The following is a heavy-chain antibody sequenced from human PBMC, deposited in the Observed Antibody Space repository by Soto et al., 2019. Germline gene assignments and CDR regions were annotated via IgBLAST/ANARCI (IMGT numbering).Heavy chain of an antibody. V-gene: IGHV1-18*01. CDR3: ARDQRCGGDCYSPYYYGMDV. J-gene: IGHJ6*02. CDR1: GYTFTSYG. CDR2: MSAYNGNT. D-gene: IGHD2-21*02. Sequence: QVQLVQSGAEVKKPGASVKVSCKASGYTFTSYGISWVRQAPGQGLEWMGWMSAYNGNTNYAQKLQGRVTMTTDTSTSTAYMELRSLRSDDTAVYYCARDQRCGGDCYSPYYYGMDVWGQGTTVTVSS.